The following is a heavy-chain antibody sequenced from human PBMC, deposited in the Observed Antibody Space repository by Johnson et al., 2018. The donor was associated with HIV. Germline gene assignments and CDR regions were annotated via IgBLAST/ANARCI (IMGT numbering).Heavy chain of an antibody. CDR1: GFTFSSYA. Sequence: QVQLVESGGGVVQPGRSLRLSCAASGFTFSSYAMHWVRQAPGKGLEWVAVISYDGSNKYYADSVKGRFTISRDNSKNTLYLQMNSLRVEDTAVYYCARDKNNRIAAAALAAFDIWGQGTMVTVSS. V-gene: IGHV3-30*04. D-gene: IGHD6-13*01. J-gene: IGHJ3*02. CDR3: ARDKNNRIAAAALAAFDI. CDR2: ISYDGSNK.